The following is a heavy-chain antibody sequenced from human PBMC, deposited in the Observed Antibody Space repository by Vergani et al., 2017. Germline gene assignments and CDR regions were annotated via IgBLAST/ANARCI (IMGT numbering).Heavy chain of an antibody. D-gene: IGHD3-9*01. J-gene: IGHJ5*02. Sequence: QVQLQESGPGLVKPSETLSLTCTVSGGSISSYYWSWIRQPPGKGLEWIVYIYYSGSTNYNPSLKSRVTISVDTSKNQFSLKLSSVTAADTAVYYCARGHYDILTGYYHHNWFDPWGQGTLVTVSS. CDR1: GGSISSYY. V-gene: IGHV4-59*01. CDR3: ARGHYDILTGYYHHNWFDP. CDR2: IYYSGST.